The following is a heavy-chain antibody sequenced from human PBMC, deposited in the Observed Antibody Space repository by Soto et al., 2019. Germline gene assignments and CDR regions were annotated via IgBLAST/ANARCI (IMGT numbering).Heavy chain of an antibody. V-gene: IGHV3-23*01. CDR2: ISRSGDST. CDR3: ARHVGYCSATSCLPRFDP. D-gene: IGHD2-2*03. CDR1: GFPFSSYA. Sequence: GGSLRLSCAASGFPFSSYAMTWVRQAPGKGLEWVSTISRSGDSTYYRDSVKGRFTISRDNSKNTVYLQMNSLRAEDTAVYYCARHVGYCSATSCLPRFDPWGQGTLVTVSS. J-gene: IGHJ5*02.